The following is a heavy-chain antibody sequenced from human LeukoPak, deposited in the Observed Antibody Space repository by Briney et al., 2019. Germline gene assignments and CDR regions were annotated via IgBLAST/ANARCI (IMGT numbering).Heavy chain of an antibody. CDR1: GGTFSSYA. J-gene: IGHJ4*02. D-gene: IGHD2-15*01. CDR2: IIPILGIA. V-gene: IGHV1-69*04. Sequence: GSSVKVSCKASGGTFSSYAISWVGQAPGQGLEWMGRIIPILGIANYAQKFQGRVTITADKSTSTAYMELSSLRSEDTAVYYCARAGYCSGGSCLNRLDYWGQGTLVTVSS. CDR3: ARAGYCSGGSCLNRLDY.